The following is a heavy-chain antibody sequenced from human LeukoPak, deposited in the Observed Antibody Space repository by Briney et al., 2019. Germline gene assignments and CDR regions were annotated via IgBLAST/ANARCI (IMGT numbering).Heavy chain of an antibody. V-gene: IGHV3-30-3*01. CDR1: GFTFSSYA. CDR3: ARDLRGTGLLPLDY. J-gene: IGHJ4*02. Sequence: GGSLRLSWAASGFTFSSYAMHWVRQAPGKGLEWVAVISYDGSNKYYADSVKGRFTISRDNSKNTLYLQMNSLRAEDTAVYYCARDLRGTGLLPLDYWGQGTLVTVSS. D-gene: IGHD1-26*01. CDR2: ISYDGSNK.